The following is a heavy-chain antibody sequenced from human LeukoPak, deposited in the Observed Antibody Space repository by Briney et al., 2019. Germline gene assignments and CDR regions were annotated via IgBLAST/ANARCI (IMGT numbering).Heavy chain of an antibody. Sequence: PGGSLRLSCAASGFTFSSYAMSWVRQAPGKGLEWVSAISGSGGSTYYADSVKGRFTISRDNSKNTLYLQMNSLRAEDTAVYYCAKDLLVVVAASQYYYYYGMDVWGQGTTVTVSS. V-gene: IGHV3-23*01. J-gene: IGHJ6*02. CDR3: AKDLLVVVAASQYYYYYGMDV. CDR1: GFTFSSYA. D-gene: IGHD2-15*01. CDR2: ISGSGGST.